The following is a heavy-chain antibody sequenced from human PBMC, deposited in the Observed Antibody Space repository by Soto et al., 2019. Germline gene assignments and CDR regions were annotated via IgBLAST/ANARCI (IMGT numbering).Heavy chain of an antibody. J-gene: IGHJ4*02. D-gene: IGHD1-26*01. V-gene: IGHV1-69*01. Sequence: QVQLVQSGAEVKKPGSSLKVSCKASGGTFSTYAITWVRQAPGQGLEWLGVIIPIYGKTDYARKFQGRVTITAAESTSTVFIELSSLTSEDTAVYYCAGGVGAYYFDYWGQGTLVTVSS. CDR2: IIPIYGKT. CDR3: AGGVGAYYFDY. CDR1: GGTFSTYA.